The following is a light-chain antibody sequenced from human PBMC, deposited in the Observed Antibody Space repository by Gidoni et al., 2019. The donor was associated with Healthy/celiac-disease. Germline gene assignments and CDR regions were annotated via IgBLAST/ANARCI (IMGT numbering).Light chain of an antibody. CDR2: GAS. Sequence: EIVLKQSPCTLSLSPGERATLSCRSIQSVSSSYLAWYQQKHGQATRLLIYGASISETGIPDRLSVSGSGTDFTLTISRLEPEDFAVYYCQQYGSSPYTFSQGTKLEIK. J-gene: IGKJ2*01. V-gene: IGKV3-20*01. CDR1: QSVSSSY. CDR3: QQYGSSPYT.